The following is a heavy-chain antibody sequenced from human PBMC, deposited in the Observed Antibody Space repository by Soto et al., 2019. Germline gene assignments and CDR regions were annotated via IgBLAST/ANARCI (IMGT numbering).Heavy chain of an antibody. V-gene: IGHV3-30*18. CDR2: ISYEGRNK. CDR1: GLTLNLYV. CDR3: AKGRDSTTLLWQYLDN. J-gene: IGHJ4*01. D-gene: IGHD3-10*01. Sequence: SMRLSCAVCGLTLNLYVMNWVRQYHDKGLAWVAFISYEGRNKYYADSMQCPFIIPRDTSKNTLSLQLDSLRPEDTSVYYCAKGRDSTTLLWQYLDNWGQDTLVTVSS.